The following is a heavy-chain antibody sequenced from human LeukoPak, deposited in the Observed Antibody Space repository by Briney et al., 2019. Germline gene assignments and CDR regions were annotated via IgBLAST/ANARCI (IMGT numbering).Heavy chain of an antibody. V-gene: IGHV4-34*01. Sequence: SETLSLTCAVYGGSFSGYYWSWIRQPPGKGLEWIGEINHSGSTNYNPSLKSRVTISVDTSKNQFSLKLSSVTAADTAVYYCASSGTYYYYYGLDVWGQGTTVTVSS. CDR1: GGSFSGYY. D-gene: IGHD1-26*01. CDR3: ASSGTYYYYYGLDV. CDR2: INHSGST. J-gene: IGHJ6*02.